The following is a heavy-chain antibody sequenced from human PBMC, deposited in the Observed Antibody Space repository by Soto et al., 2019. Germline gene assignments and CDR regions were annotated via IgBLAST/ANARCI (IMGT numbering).Heavy chain of an antibody. CDR1: GYTFANFG. Sequence: QVPLVQSGAEVKKPGASVKVSCKASGYTFANFGVTWVRQAPGQGLEWMGWISNSNGNIEYAQKLQGRVTMTSDTSTDTAYMELRNLRSDDTAVFYCARDYRNSVYDYPGVDYWGQGTLITVSS. D-gene: IGHD5-12*01. CDR3: ARDYRNSVYDYPGVDY. J-gene: IGHJ4*02. CDR2: ISNSNGNI. V-gene: IGHV1-18*01.